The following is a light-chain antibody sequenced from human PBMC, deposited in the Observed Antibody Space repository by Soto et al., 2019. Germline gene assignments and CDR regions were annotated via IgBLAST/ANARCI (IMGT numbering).Light chain of an antibody. CDR3: QQYGGSPQT. CDR2: VAS. CDR1: QSVSNY. Sequence: EIVLTQSPGTLSLSPGERATLSCRASQSVSNYLAWYQQKHGQAPRLLIYVASSRATGIPDRFSGSGSGTDFTLTISRLEPEDFAVYYCQQYGGSPQTFGQGTKVEIK. V-gene: IGKV3-20*01. J-gene: IGKJ1*01.